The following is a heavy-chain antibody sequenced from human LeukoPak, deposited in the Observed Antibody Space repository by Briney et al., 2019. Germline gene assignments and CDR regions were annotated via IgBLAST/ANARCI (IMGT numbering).Heavy chain of an antibody. Sequence: KPSETLSLTCAVYGGSCSGYYWSWIRQPPGKGLEWIGEINHSGSTNYNPSLKSRVTISVDTSKNQFSLKLSSVTAADTAVYYCARDGIAAAGSGMDVWGQGTTVTVSS. J-gene: IGHJ6*02. CDR3: ARDGIAAAGSGMDV. CDR1: GGSCSGYY. D-gene: IGHD6-13*01. V-gene: IGHV4-34*01. CDR2: INHSGST.